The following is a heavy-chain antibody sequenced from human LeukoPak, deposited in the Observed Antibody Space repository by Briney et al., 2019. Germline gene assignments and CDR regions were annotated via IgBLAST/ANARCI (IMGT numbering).Heavy chain of an antibody. D-gene: IGHD5-18*01. CDR3: IPMVTPPTYDY. CDR1: GYTFTGYD. CDR2: MNPNSGNT. Sequence: ASVKVSCKASGYTFTGYDINWVRQATGQGHEWMGWMNPNSGNTGYAQKFQGRVTMTRNTSISTAYMELSSLRSEDTAVYYCIPMVTPPTYDYWGQGTLVTVSS. J-gene: IGHJ4*02. V-gene: IGHV1-8*01.